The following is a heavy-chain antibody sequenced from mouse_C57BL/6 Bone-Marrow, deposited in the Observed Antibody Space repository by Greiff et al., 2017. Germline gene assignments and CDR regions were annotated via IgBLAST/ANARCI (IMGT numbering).Heavy chain of an antibody. CDR3: ARDADYGGWFAY. D-gene: IGHD1-1*02. J-gene: IGHJ3*01. CDR2: INPNNGGT. Sequence: VQLQQSGPELVKPGASVKMSCKASGYTFTDYNMHWVKQSHGKSLEWIGYINPNNGGTSYNQKFKGKATLTVIKSSSTAYMELRSLTSEDSAVYYCARDADYGGWFAYWGQGTLVTVSA. V-gene: IGHV1-22*01. CDR1: GYTFTDYN.